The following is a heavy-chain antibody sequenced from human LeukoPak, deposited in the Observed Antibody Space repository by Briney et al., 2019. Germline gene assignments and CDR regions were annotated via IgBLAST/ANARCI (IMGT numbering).Heavy chain of an antibody. CDR3: AKDLEHSGY. D-gene: IGHD3-10*01. CDR2: IRYDGSNK. V-gene: IGHV3-30*02. J-gene: IGHJ4*02. CDR1: GFTFSSYG. Sequence: GGSLRLSCAASGFTFSSYGMHWVRQAPGKGLEWVAFIRYDGSNKYYADSVKGRFTISRDNSKNTLYLQMNSLRAEDTAVYYCAKDLEHSGYWGQGTLVTVSS.